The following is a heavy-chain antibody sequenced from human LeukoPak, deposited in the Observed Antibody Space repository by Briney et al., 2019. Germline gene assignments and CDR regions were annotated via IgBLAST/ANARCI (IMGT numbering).Heavy chain of an antibody. Sequence: SVKVSCKASGGTFSSYAISWVRQAPGQGLEWMGGIIPIFGAANYAQKFRGRVTITADKSTSTAYMELSSLRSEDTAVYYCARGEVVPAAIGAFDIWGQGTMVTVSS. D-gene: IGHD2-2*01. V-gene: IGHV1-69*06. CDR3: ARGEVVPAAIGAFDI. CDR2: IIPIFGAA. CDR1: GGTFSSYA. J-gene: IGHJ3*02.